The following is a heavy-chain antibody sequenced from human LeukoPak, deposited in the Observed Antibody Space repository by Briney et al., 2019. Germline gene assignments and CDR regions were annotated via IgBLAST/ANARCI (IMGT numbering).Heavy chain of an antibody. CDR3: AKDRQWLGVFDY. CDR1: GFTFSSYW. Sequence: GGSLRLSCAASGFTFSSYWMSWVRQAPGKGLEWVSAISGSGGSTYYADSVKGRFTISRDNSKNTLYLQMNSLRAEDTAVYYRAKDRQWLGVFDYWGQGTLVTVSS. D-gene: IGHD6-19*01. V-gene: IGHV3-23*01. J-gene: IGHJ4*02. CDR2: ISGSGGST.